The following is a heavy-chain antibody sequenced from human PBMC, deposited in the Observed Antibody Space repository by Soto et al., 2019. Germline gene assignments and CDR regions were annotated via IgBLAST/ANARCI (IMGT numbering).Heavy chain of an antibody. J-gene: IGHJ4*02. D-gene: IGHD1-26*01. Sequence: QVQLVESGGGVVQPGRSLRLSCAASGFTFSSYAMHWVRQAPGKGLEWVAVISYDGSNKYYADSVKGRFTISRDNSKNTLYLQMNSLRAEDTAVYYCARDPRYSGSYPIDYWGQGTLVTISS. CDR3: ARDPRYSGSYPIDY. V-gene: IGHV3-30-3*01. CDR1: GFTFSSYA. CDR2: ISYDGSNK.